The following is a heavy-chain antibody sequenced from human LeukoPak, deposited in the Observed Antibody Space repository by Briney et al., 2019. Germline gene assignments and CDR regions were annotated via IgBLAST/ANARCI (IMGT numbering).Heavy chain of an antibody. CDR2: MNPNSGNT. V-gene: IGHV1-8*01. J-gene: IGHJ4*02. CDR1: GYTFTSYD. Sequence: ASVKVSCKASGYTFTSYDISWVRQATGQGLEWMGWMNPNSGNTGYAQKFQGRVTMTRNTSISTAYMELSSLRSEDTAVYYCARGLESLRYFAWLSPSFDYWGQGTLVTVSS. CDR3: ARGLESLRYFAWLSPSFDY. D-gene: IGHD3-9*01.